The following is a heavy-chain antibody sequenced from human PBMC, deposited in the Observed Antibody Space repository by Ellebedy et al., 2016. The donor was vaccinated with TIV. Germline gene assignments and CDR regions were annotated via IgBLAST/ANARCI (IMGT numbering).Heavy chain of an antibody. Sequence: GESLKISXAASGFTFSSYTMNWIRQAPGKGLEWVSSISSSSNYIYYADSVKGRFTISRDNAKNTLYLQMNSLRADDTAVYYCARDLVLGSGSTDSWGQGTVVTVFS. J-gene: IGHJ4*02. CDR1: GFTFSSYT. CDR3: ARDLVLGSGSTDS. CDR2: ISSSSNYI. V-gene: IGHV3-21*01. D-gene: IGHD3-10*01.